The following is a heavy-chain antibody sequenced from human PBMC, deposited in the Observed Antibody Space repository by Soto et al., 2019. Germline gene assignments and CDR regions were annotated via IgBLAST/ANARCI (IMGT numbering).Heavy chain of an antibody. CDR2: INQDGSEK. Sequence: GGSLRLSCAASGFTFSSYWMSWVRQAPGKGLEWVARINQDGSEKYYVDSVKGRFTISRDNAKNSLYLQMNSLRAEDTAVYYCARDLGGYCSRTSCSPFDYWGKGTLVTVSS. CDR3: ARDLGGYCSRTSCSPFDY. J-gene: IGHJ4*02. D-gene: IGHD2-2*01. CDR1: GFTFSSYW. V-gene: IGHV3-7*03.